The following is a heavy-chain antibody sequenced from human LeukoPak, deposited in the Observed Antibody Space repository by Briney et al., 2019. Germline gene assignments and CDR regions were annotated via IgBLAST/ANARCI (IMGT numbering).Heavy chain of an antibody. V-gene: IGHV1-2*06. Sequence: ASVKVPCKASGYTFTGYYMHWVRQAPGQGLEWMGRINPNSGGTNYAQKFQGRVTMTRDTSISTAYMELSRLRSDDTAVYYCAIEMATITSNFDYWGQGTLVTVSS. D-gene: IGHD5-24*01. CDR3: AIEMATITSNFDY. CDR2: INPNSGGT. CDR1: GYTFTGYY. J-gene: IGHJ4*02.